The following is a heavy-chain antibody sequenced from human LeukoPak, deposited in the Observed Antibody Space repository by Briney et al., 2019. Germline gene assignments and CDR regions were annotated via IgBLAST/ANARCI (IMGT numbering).Heavy chain of an antibody. D-gene: IGHD3-10*01. CDR3: AKDQGRRLLWFGELLSFDY. Sequence: GGSLRLSCAASGFTFSDYYMSWIRQAPGKGLEWVSYISSGGGTIHYADSVKGRFTISRDNSKNTLYLQMNSLRAEDTAVYYCAKDQGRRLLWFGELLSFDYWGQGTLVTVSS. CDR2: ISSGGGTI. CDR1: GFTFSDYY. J-gene: IGHJ4*02. V-gene: IGHV3-11*04.